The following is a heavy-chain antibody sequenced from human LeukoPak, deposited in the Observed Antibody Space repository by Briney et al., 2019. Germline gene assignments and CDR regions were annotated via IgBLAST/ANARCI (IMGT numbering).Heavy chain of an antibody. Sequence: GGSLRLSCAASGFSLRNYGMHWVRQAPGKGLEWVAVIWYDGTKIFYADSVKGRFTASRDNAKNTLYLQMNSLRAEDTAVYYCSRVSTTDDHWGQGTLVTVSS. V-gene: IGHV3-33*03. D-gene: IGHD2/OR15-2a*01. CDR2: IWYDGTKI. J-gene: IGHJ4*02. CDR3: SRVSTTDDH. CDR1: GFSLRNYG.